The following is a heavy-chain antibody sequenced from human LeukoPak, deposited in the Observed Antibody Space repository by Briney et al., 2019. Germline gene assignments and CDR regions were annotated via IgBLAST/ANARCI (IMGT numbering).Heavy chain of an antibody. CDR2: IYYSGST. CDR3: TPQWGYYDSSGYAFDI. V-gene: IGHV4-39*01. Sequence: SETLSLTCTVSGGSISSSSYYWGWIRQPPGKGLEWSGSIYYSGSTYYNPSLKSRVTISVDTSKNQFSLKLSSVTAADTAVYYCTPQWGYYDSSGYAFDIWGQGTMVTVSS. J-gene: IGHJ3*02. D-gene: IGHD3-22*01. CDR1: GGSISSSSYY.